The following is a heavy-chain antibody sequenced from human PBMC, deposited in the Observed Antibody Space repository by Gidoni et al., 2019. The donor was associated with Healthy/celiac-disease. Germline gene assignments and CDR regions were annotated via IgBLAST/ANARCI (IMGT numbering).Heavy chain of an antibody. CDR2: IYYSGST. Sequence: QVQLQESGPGLVKPSETLSLTCTVSGGSISSYYWSWIRQPPGKGLEWIGYIYYSGSTNYNPSLKSRVTISVDTSKNQFSLKLSSVTAADTAVYYCARGSAGYMDVWGKGTTVTVSS. D-gene: IGHD3-3*01. CDR1: GGSISSYY. V-gene: IGHV4-59*01. CDR3: ARGSAGYMDV. J-gene: IGHJ6*03.